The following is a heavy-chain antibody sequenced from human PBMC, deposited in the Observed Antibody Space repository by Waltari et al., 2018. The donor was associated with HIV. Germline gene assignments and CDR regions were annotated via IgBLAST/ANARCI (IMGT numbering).Heavy chain of an antibody. Sequence: EVQLVESGGGLVQPGGSLRLSCAASGFTFSSYGTPWVRQAPGKGLVWVSRINSDGSSTSYADSVKGRFTISRDNAKNTLYLQMNSLRAEDTAVYYCARARLRDYGDDGGYWGQGTLVTVSS. CDR1: GFTFSSYG. V-gene: IGHV3-74*01. D-gene: IGHD4-17*01. CDR2: INSDGSST. CDR3: ARARLRDYGDDGGY. J-gene: IGHJ4*02.